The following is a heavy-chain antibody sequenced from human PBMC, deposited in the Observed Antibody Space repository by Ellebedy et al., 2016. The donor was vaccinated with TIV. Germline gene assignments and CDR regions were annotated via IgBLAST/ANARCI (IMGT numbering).Heavy chain of an antibody. CDR2: IIPVFGST. D-gene: IGHD3-10*01. V-gene: IGHV1-69*13. J-gene: IGHJ4*02. CDR1: GGTFSSYA. CDR3: ARDRGTMVRGLFPGPY. Sequence: AASVKVSCKTSGGTFSSYAISWVRQAPGQGLEWMGGIIPVFGSTTYAQKFQDRVTITADESTSTAYMELRSLRSDDTAVYYCARDRGTMVRGLFPGPYWGQGTLVTVSS.